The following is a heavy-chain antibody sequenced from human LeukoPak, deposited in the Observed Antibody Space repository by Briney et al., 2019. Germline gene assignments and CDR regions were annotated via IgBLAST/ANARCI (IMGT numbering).Heavy chain of an antibody. CDR1: GDSISSGDYS. V-gene: IGHV4-30-2*01. D-gene: IGHD3-10*01. CDR3: ARELWFVNAPGSWLDP. J-gene: IGHJ5*02. CDR2: IFHTGSS. Sequence: SQTLSLTCTVSGDSISSGDYSWSWIRQPSGKGLEWIGYIFHTGSSYYNPSLRSRVTISVDRSRNQFSLRLTSVTAADTAVYYCARELWFVNAPGSWLDPWGQGALVTVSS.